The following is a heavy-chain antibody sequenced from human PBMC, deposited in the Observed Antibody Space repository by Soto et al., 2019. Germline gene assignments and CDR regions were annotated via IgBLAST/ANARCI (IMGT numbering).Heavy chain of an antibody. J-gene: IGHJ6*02. CDR2: ISYDGSNK. CDR3: ARALRKFSSPYYYYGMDV. Sequence: GSLRLSCAASGFTFSSYAMHWVRQAPGKGLEWVAVISYDGSNKYYADSVKGRFTISRDNSKNTLYLQMNSLRAEDTAVYYCARALRKFSSPYYYYGMDVWGQGTTVTVSS. V-gene: IGHV3-30-3*01. D-gene: IGHD6-6*01. CDR1: GFTFSSYA.